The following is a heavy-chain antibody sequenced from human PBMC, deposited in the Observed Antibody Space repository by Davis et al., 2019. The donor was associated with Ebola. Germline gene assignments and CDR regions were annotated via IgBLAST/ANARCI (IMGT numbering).Heavy chain of an antibody. CDR1: GYTFTSYG. J-gene: IGHJ6*04. D-gene: IGHD3-10*01. CDR2: ISGYEDNT. V-gene: IGHV1-18*01. CDR3: ARDRATSSGAHFFYFGMDV. Sequence: ASVKVSCKTSGYTFTSYGISWVRQAPGQGLEWMGWISGYEDNTNYAPRFQGRITLTKDRATSTVYMELRSLTSDDTAVYYCARDRATSSGAHFFYFGMDVWGEGTSVAVSS.